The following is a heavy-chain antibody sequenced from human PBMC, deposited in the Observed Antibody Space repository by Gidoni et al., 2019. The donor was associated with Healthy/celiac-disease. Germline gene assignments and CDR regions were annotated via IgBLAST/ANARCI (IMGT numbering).Heavy chain of an antibody. J-gene: IGHJ6*02. CDR3: ARDGEVVPAAEKSKNYYYYGMDV. CDR2: IWYDGSNK. CDR1: GFTFSSYG. V-gene: IGHV3-33*01. Sequence: QVQLVESGGGVVQPGRSLRLSCAASGFTFSSYGMHWVRQAPGKGLEGVAVIWYDGSNKYYADSVKGRFTISRDNSKNTLYLQMNSLRAEDTAVYYCARDGEVVPAAEKSKNYYYYGMDVWGQGTTVTASS. D-gene: IGHD2-2*01.